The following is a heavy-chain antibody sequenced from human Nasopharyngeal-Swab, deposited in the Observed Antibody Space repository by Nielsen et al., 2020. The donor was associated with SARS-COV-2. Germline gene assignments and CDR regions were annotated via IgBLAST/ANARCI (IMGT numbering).Heavy chain of an antibody. CDR1: GFTFSDYY. Sequence: SGAASGFTFSDYYMTWIHQAPGKGLDWVSYISSGSSYTNYADSVRGRFTISRDNAKNSLYLQMNSLRAEDTAIYYCARYSTYCSGGTCYNPLHYWGQGTLVTVSS. V-gene: IGHV3-11*06. D-gene: IGHD2-15*01. CDR3: ARYSTYCSGGTCYNPLHY. J-gene: IGHJ4*02. CDR2: ISSGSSYT.